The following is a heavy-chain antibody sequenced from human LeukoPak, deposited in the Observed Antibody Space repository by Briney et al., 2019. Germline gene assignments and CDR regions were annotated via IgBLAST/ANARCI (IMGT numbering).Heavy chain of an antibody. D-gene: IGHD2-2*01. CDR1: GFTFNTYA. CDR2: ISYDGSNK. CDR3: AKDPLGGYQLLYFDY. J-gene: IGHJ4*02. Sequence: GGSLRLSCAASGFTFNTYAMNWVRQAPGRGLEWVAVISYDGSNKYYADSVKGRFTISRDNSKNTLYLQMNSLRAEDTAVYYCAKDPLGGYQLLYFDYWGQGTLVTVSS. V-gene: IGHV3-30*18.